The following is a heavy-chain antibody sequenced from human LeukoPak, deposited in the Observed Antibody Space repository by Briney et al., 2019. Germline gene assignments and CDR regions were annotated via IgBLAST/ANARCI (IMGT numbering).Heavy chain of an antibody. CDR3: VRDGRYCSGGRCFPI. Sequence: GGSLRPSCAASGFTFRSYEMNWVRQAPGKGLEWVSFISSSGSAMYYADSVKGRFTISRDNAKNSLYLQMNSLRAEDTALYYCVRDGRYCSGGRCFPIWGQGTLVTVST. J-gene: IGHJ4*02. V-gene: IGHV3-48*03. CDR2: ISSSGSAM. D-gene: IGHD2-15*01. CDR1: GFTFRSYE.